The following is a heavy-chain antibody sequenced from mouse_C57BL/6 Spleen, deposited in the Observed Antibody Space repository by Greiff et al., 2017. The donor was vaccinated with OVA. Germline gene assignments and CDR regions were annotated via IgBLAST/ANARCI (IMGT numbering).Heavy chain of an antibody. D-gene: IGHD1-3*01. CDR2: INPNNGGT. CDR3: ARLTSPSYWYFDV. CDR1: GYTFTDYY. J-gene: IGHJ1*03. V-gene: IGHV1-26*01. Sequence: EVQLQQSGPELVKPGASVKISCKASGYTFTDYYMNWVKQSHGKSLEWIGDINPNNGGTSYNQKFKGKATLTVDKSSSTAYMELRSLTSEDSAVYYCARLTSPSYWYFDVWGTGTTVTVSS.